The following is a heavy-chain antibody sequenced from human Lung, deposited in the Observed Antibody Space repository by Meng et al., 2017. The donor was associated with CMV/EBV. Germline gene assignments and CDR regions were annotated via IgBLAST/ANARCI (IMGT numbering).Heavy chain of an antibody. V-gene: IGHV4-39*07. D-gene: IGHD1-26*01. J-gene: IGHJ4*02. Sequence: SXTLSLXCTVSGGSISSSTYYGGWVRQPPGKGLEWIGSLYYSGSTYYNPSLKSRVTISVDTSMNQFSLKLSSVTAADTAMYYCARGDSGSYYFDYWGQGTLVTVSS. CDR1: GGSISSSTYY. CDR3: ARGDSGSYYFDY. CDR2: LYYSGST.